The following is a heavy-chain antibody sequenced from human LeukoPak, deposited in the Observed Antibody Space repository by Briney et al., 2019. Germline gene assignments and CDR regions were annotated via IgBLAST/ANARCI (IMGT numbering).Heavy chain of an antibody. J-gene: IGHJ4*02. Sequence: SQTLSLTCTVSGGSISSGSYYWSWIRQPAGKGLEWIGRIYTSGSTNYNPSLKSRVTISADTSKNQFSLKLSSATAADTAVYYCARGAGGFGLLDYWGQGTLVTVSS. CDR3: ARGAGGFGLLDY. V-gene: IGHV4-61*02. CDR2: IYTSGST. D-gene: IGHD3-10*01. CDR1: GGSISSGSYY.